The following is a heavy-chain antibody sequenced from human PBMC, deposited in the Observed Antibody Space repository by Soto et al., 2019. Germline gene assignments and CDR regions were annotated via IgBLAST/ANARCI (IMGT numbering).Heavy chain of an antibody. CDR1: GYTLTELS. J-gene: IGHJ4*02. V-gene: IGHV1-24*01. D-gene: IGHD6-19*01. CDR2: FDPEDGNT. CDR3: ARGSGWYGIRSYFDY. Sequence: ASVKVSCKVSGYTLTELSMHWVRQAPGKGLEWMGGFDPEDGNTNYAQKLQGRVTMTTDTSTSTAYMELRSLRSDDTAVYYCARGSGWYGIRSYFDYWGQGTLVTVSS.